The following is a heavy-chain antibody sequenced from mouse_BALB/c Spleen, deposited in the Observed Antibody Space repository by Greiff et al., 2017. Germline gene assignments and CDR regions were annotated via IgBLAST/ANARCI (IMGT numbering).Heavy chain of an antibody. CDR1: GFTFSDYY. Sequence: EVHLVESGGGLVKPGGSLKLSCAASGFTFSDYYMYWVRQTPEKRLEWVATISDGGSYTYYPDSVKGRFTISRDNAKNNLYLQMSSLKSEDTAMYYCARASGSSYGWFAYWAKGLWSLSLQ. CDR2: ISDGGSYT. V-gene: IGHV5-4*02. J-gene: IGHJ3*01. D-gene: IGHD1-1*01. CDR3: ARASGSSYGWFAY.